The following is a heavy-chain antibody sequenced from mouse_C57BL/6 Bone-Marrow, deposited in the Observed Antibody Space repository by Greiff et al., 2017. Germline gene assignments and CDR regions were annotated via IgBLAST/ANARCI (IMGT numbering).Heavy chain of an antibody. J-gene: IGHJ2*01. D-gene: IGHD2-3*01. CDR1: GYAFSSSW. CDR2: IYPGDGDT. Sequence: QVQLQQSGPELVKPGASVKISCKASGYAFSSSWMNWVKQRPGKGLEWIGRIYPGDGDTNYNGKFKGKATLTADKSSSTAYMQLSSLTSEDSAVYFCARQIYDGSTGYFDYWGQGTTLTVSS. V-gene: IGHV1-82*01. CDR3: ARQIYDGSTGYFDY.